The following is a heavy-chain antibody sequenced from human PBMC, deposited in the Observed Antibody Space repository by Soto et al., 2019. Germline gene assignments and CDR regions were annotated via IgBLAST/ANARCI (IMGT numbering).Heavy chain of an antibody. CDR1: GFTFNSYA. D-gene: IGHD6-13*01. V-gene: IGHV3-23*01. Sequence: EVQLLESGGGLVQPGGSLRLSCAASGFTFNSYAMSWVRQAPGKGLEWVSAISGSGNNTYYADSVKGRFTISRDNAKNSLYLQMNSLRAEDTALYYCAKDIGEAAAEFLGENYYYGMDVWGQGTTVTVSS. CDR2: ISGSGNNT. CDR3: AKDIGEAAAEFLGENYYYGMDV. J-gene: IGHJ6*02.